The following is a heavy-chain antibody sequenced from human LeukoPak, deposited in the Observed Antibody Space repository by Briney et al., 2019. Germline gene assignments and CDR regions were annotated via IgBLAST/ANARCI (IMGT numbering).Heavy chain of an antibody. CDR2: IIPIFGTA. J-gene: IGHJ5*02. D-gene: IGHD2-15*01. Sequence: SVKVSCKASGGTFSSYAISWVRQAPGQGLDLMGGIIPIFGTADYAQKFQGRVTITTDGSTSTAYVELSSLRSEDTAVYYCARTIVVVVAATAHDGVRGWFDPWGQGTLVTVSS. CDR3: ARTIVVVVAATAHDGVRGWFDP. CDR1: GGTFSSYA. V-gene: IGHV1-69*05.